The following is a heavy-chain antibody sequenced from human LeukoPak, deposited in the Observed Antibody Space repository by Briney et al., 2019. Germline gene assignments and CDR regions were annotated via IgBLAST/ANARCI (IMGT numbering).Heavy chain of an antibody. CDR2: ISSSGVST. V-gene: IGHV3-23*01. J-gene: IGHJ4*02. Sequence: GGSLRLSCAASGFTFSSYPMSWVPQAPGKGLEWVSAISSSGVSTYNADPVKGRFTISRDNSKNTLYLQMNRLRDEDTAVYYCEKDLEAVPAAIFDYWGQGTLVTVSS. D-gene: IGHD2-2*01. CDR1: GFTFSSYP. CDR3: EKDLEAVPAAIFDY.